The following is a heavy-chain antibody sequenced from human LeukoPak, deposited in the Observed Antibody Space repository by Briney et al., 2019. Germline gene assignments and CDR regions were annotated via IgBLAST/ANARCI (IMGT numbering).Heavy chain of an antibody. V-gene: IGHV4-30-4*01. J-gene: IGHJ3*02. CDR1: GGSISSGDHY. CDR2: IYYSGST. D-gene: IGHD3-16*01. CDR3: ARVIDLITPAAFDI. Sequence: PSETLSLTCTVSGGSISSGDHYWSWTRQPPGKGLEWIGYIYYSGSTYYNPSLKSRVTISVDTSKNQFSLKLSSVTAADTAVYYCARVIDLITPAAFDIWGQGTMVTVSS.